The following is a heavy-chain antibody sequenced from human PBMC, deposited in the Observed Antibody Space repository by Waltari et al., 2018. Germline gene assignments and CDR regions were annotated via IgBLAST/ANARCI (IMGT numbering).Heavy chain of an antibody. CDR3: ARGLPIVVVPAAIQGWFDP. J-gene: IGHJ5*02. CDR2: MNPNSGNT. D-gene: IGHD2-2*01. V-gene: IGHV1-8*01. CDR1: GYTFTSYD. Sequence: QVQLVQSGAEVKKPGASVKVSCKASGYTFTSYDINWVRQATGQGLEWMGWMNPNSGNTGYEQKLQGRVTMTRNTSISTAYMELSSLRSEDTAVYYCARGLPIVVVPAAIQGWFDPWGQGTLVIVSS.